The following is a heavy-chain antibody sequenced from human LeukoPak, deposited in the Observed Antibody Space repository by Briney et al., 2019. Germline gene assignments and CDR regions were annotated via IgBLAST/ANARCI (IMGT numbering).Heavy chain of an antibody. CDR2: INHSGST. CDR1: GGSFSGYY. Sequence: PSETLSLTCAVYGGSFSGYYWSWIRQPPGKGLEWIGEINHSGSTNYNPSLKSRVTISADTSKNQFSLKLSSVTAADTAVYYCARGRSRSGYYDYWGQGTLVTVSS. CDR3: ARGRSRSGYYDY. V-gene: IGHV4-34*01. J-gene: IGHJ4*02. D-gene: IGHD3-22*01.